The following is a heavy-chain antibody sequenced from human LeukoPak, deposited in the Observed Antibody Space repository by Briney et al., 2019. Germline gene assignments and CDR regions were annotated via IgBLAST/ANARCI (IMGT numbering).Heavy chain of an antibody. D-gene: IGHD3-3*01. J-gene: IGHJ4*02. CDR3: AKDYDIWSGYSDY. V-gene: IGHV3-33*06. CDR2: IWYDGSNK. CDR1: GFTFSSYG. Sequence: GGSLRLSCAASGFTFSSYGMHWVRQAPGKGLEGVAVIWYDGSNKYYADSVKGRFTISRDNSKNTLYLQMNSLRAEDTAVYYCAKDYDIWSGYSDYWGQRTLVTVSS.